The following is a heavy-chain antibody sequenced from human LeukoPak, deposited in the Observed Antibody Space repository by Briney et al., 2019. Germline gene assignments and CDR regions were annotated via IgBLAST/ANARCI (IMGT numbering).Heavy chain of an antibody. CDR3: ARHDSSGFPNY. D-gene: IGHD3-22*01. CDR1: GDDFTSHW. J-gene: IGHJ4*02. CDR2: IYFGDSDT. V-gene: IGHV5-51*01. Sequence: GESLKISCKDSGDDFTSHWISWVRQMPGKGLEWMGIIYFGDSDTRHSPSFQGQVTISADKSISTAYLQWSSLKASDSAMYYCARHDSSGFPNYWGQGTLVTVSS.